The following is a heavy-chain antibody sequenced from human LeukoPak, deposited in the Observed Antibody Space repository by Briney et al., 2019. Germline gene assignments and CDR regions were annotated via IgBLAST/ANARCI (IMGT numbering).Heavy chain of an antibody. CDR1: GGSFSGYY. CDR2: INHSGST. V-gene: IGHV4-34*01. Sequence: PSETLSLTCAVYGGSFSGYYWSWIRQPPGKGLEWIGEINHSGSTNYNPSLKSRVTISVDTSKNQFSLTLSSVTAADTAVYYCATLRPVDTAMARFDPWGQGTLVTVSS. D-gene: IGHD5-18*01. J-gene: IGHJ5*02. CDR3: ATLRPVDTAMARFDP.